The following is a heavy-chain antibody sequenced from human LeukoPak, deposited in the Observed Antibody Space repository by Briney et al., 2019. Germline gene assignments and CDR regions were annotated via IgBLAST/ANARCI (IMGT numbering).Heavy chain of an antibody. V-gene: IGHV3-48*02. CDR3: ARDPVAGPDY. D-gene: IGHD6-19*01. J-gene: IGHJ4*02. CDR1: GLTSSQCT. Sequence: PGGSLRLSSTSSGLTSSQCTIPETRQAPGKGLEWVSYITSGSSTIYYADSVKGRFTISRDNAKNSLYLQMNSLRDEDTAVYYCARDPVAGPDYWGQGTLVTVSP. CDR2: ITSGSSTI.